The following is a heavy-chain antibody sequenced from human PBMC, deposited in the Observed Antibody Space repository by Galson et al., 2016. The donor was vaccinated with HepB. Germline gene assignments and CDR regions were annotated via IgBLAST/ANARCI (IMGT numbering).Heavy chain of an antibody. Sequence: SLRLSCAASGFTFSSYGMHWVRQAPGKGLEWVAVIWYGGNNKYYADSVKGRFTISRDDSKNTLYLQMTSLRAEDTALYYCATGATFYHDSSGYYYEGTGYFDYWGQGTLVTGSS. J-gene: IGHJ4*02. V-gene: IGHV3-33*01. CDR2: IWYGGNNK. CDR1: GFTFSSYG. D-gene: IGHD3-22*01. CDR3: ATGATFYHDSSGYYYEGTGYFDY.